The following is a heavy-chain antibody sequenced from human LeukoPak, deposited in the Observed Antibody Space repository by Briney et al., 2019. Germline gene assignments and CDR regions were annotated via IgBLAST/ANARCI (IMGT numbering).Heavy chain of an antibody. Sequence: ASVKVSCKASGYTFTSYAMHWVRQAPGQRLEWMGWINAGNGNTKYSQKFQGRVTITRNTSASTAYMELSSLRSEDTAVYYCARVPPRGEYFDYWGQGTLVTVSS. CDR2: INAGNGNT. CDR3: ARVPPRGEYFDY. J-gene: IGHJ4*02. V-gene: IGHV1-3*01. D-gene: IGHD3-16*01. CDR1: GYTFTSYA.